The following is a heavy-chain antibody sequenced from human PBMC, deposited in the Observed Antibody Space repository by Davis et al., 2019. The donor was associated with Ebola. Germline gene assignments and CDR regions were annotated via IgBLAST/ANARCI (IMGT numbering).Heavy chain of an antibody. Sequence: GESLKISCKASGYTFTRYWIVWVRQMPGKGLEWMGIIYPGDSDTRYSPSFQGQVTISADRSTDTAYLQWSSLKASDTAMYYCATLRRTVTGMDDGFDIWGQGTMVTVSP. J-gene: IGHJ3*02. CDR3: ATLRRTVTGMDDGFDI. V-gene: IGHV5-51*01. CDR2: IYPGDSDT. D-gene: IGHD4-11*01. CDR1: GYTFTRYW.